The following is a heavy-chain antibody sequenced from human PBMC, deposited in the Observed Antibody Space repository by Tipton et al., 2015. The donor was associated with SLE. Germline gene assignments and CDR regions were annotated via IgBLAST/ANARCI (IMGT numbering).Heavy chain of an antibody. D-gene: IGHD2-15*01. CDR1: GYSISSGYY. J-gene: IGHJ4*02. Sequence: TLSLTCAVSGYSISSGYYWAWIRQPPGKGLEWIGTIYHSGTTDSNPSLRSRVTLSIDTSKNEFSLKLSSVTAADTAVYFCAREDVGFCNGGSCPYYFDFWGQGTMVAVSS. CDR3: AREDVGFCNGGSCPYYFDF. V-gene: IGHV4-38-2*02. CDR2: IYHSGTT.